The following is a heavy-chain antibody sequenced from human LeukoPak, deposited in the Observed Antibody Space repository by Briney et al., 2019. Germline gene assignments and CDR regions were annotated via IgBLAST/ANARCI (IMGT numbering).Heavy chain of an antibody. CDR1: GGTFSSYA. V-gene: IGHV1-69*13. CDR2: IIPIFGTA. D-gene: IGHD5-12*01. J-gene: IGHJ4*02. Sequence: SVKVSCKASGGTFSSYAISWVRQAPGQGLEWMGGIIPIFGTANYAQKFQGRVTITADESTSTAYMELSSLRSEDTAVYYCARFGLGVSGYDLPDYWGQGTLVTVSS. CDR3: ARFGLGVSGYDLPDY.